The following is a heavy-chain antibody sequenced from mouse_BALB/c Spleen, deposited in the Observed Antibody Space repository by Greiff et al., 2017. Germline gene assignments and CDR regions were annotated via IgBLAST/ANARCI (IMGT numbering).Heavy chain of an antibody. CDR2: ISSGGSI. V-gene: IGHV5-6-5*01. D-gene: IGHD1-1*01. CDR3: AREDYYGAY. Sequence: EVKLVESGGGLVKPGGSLKLSCAASGFTFSSYAMSWVRQTPEKRLEWVASISSGGSIYYPDSVKGRFTISRDNARNILYLQMSSLRSEDTAMYYCAREDYYGAYWGQGTLVTVSA. J-gene: IGHJ3*01. CDR1: GFTFSSYA.